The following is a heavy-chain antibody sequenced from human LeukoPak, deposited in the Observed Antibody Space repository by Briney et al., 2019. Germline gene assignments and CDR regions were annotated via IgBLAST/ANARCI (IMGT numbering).Heavy chain of an antibody. D-gene: IGHD5-12*01. CDR2: IYHRGST. CDR1: GGSISSSNW. V-gene: IGHV4-4*02. CDR3: ARWWWGYDKYIDY. J-gene: IGHJ4*02. Sequence: PSGTLSLTCAVSGGSISSSNWWSWVRQPPGKGLEWIGEIYHRGSTNHNPSLKSRVTISVDKSKNQFSLKLSSVTAADTAVYYCARWWWGYDKYIDYWGQGTLVTVSS.